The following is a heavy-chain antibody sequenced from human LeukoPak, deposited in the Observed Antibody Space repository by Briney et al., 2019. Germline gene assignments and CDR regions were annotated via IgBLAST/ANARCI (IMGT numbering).Heavy chain of an antibody. D-gene: IGHD4-11*01. Sequence: PSQTLSLTCAVSGASVSGGGNSWSWIRQPPGKGLEWIGWFSHTGSTYYNPSLKSRVTISVDRSNNQFSLKLSSVTAADTAVYYCARGGTTVTTWFDPWGQGTLVTVSS. J-gene: IGHJ5*02. V-gene: IGHV4-30-2*01. CDR2: FSHTGST. CDR3: ARGGTTVTTWFDP. CDR1: GASVSGGGNS.